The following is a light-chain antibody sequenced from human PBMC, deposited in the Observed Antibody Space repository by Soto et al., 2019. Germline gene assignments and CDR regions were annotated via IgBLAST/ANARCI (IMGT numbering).Light chain of an antibody. CDR2: WAS. J-gene: IGKJ4*01. CDR3: QQYYTIPLT. Sequence: DIVMTQSPDSLAVSLGERATINCKSSQSVLYSSNNKNYFAWYQQKPGQPPKLLFYWASTRESGVPDRFSGSGSGTDFTLTISSLQAEDVAVYYCQQYYTIPLTFGGGTKVEIK. V-gene: IGKV4-1*01. CDR1: QSVLYSSNNKNY.